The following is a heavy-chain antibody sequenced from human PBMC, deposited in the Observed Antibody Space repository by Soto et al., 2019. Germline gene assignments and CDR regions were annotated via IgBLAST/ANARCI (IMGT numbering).Heavy chain of an antibody. CDR1: RFTLSTRGVG. V-gene: IGHV2-5*02. CDR2: IYWDDDK. D-gene: IGHD3-16*01. Sequence: QITLEESGPTLVKPTQTLTMTCTFSRFTLSTRGVGVGWIRQPPGEALECLALIYWDDDKRYSPSLQSRLSITKDTSKNQVVLTMTNVDPVDTATYYCAHIPNYYQYDWFDPWGQGTLVSVSS. CDR3: AHIPNYYQYDWFDP. J-gene: IGHJ5*02.